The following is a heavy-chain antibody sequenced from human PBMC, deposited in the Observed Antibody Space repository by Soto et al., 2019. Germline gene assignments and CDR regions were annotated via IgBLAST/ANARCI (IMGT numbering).Heavy chain of an antibody. J-gene: IGHJ4*02. Sequence: GGSLRLSCAASGFTFSSRGMHWVRQAPGKGLEWVAVISYDGSNKYYADSVKGRFTISRDNSKNTLYLQMNSLRAEDTAVYYCAKSPHYDSSGFLDYWGQGTLVTVSS. CDR2: ISYDGSNK. CDR1: GFTFSSRG. D-gene: IGHD3-22*01. CDR3: AKSPHYDSSGFLDY. V-gene: IGHV3-30*18.